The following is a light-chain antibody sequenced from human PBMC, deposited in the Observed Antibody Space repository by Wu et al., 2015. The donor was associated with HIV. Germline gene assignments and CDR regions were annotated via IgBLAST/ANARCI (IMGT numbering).Light chain of an antibody. CDR2: GAS. CDR1: QSVSHDY. J-gene: IGKJ1*01. V-gene: IGKV3-20*01. Sequence: EIVLTQSPGTLSLSPGQRATLFCRASQSVSHDYLAWYQQKPGQAPRVLIYGASDRATGIPDRFSGSGSGTDFTLTISRLEPEDFAVYYCQQYGRSPRTFGQGTKVEIK. CDR3: QQYGRSPRT.